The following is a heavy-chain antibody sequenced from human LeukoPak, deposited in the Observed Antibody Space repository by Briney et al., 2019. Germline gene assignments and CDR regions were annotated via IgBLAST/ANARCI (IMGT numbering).Heavy chain of an antibody. V-gene: IGHV3-23*01. Sequence: HSSETLSLTCTVSGGSISSGTYHWSWVRQAPGKGLEWVSAISGSGGSTYYADSVKGRFTISRDNSKNTLYLQMNSLRAEDTAVYYCAKDLHVFTMIVVGLFDYWGQGTLVTVSS. CDR3: AKDLHVFTMIVVGLFDY. CDR2: ISGSGGST. J-gene: IGHJ4*02. D-gene: IGHD3-22*01. CDR1: GGSISSGTYH.